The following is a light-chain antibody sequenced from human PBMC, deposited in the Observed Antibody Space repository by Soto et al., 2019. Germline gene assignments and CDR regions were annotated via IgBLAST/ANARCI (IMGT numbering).Light chain of an antibody. CDR1: QSVSNNF. Sequence: EIVLTQSPGTLSLSPGERATLSCRASQSVSNNFLAWYQHKPGQAPRLLIYGASSRATGIPARFSGSGSGTGFTLTISRLEPEDFAVYFCQQYGSSPRTFGQGTKVEIK. CDR3: QQYGSSPRT. V-gene: IGKV3-20*01. CDR2: GAS. J-gene: IGKJ1*01.